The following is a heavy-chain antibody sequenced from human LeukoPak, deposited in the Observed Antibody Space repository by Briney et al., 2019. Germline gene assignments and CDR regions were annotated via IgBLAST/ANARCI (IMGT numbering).Heavy chain of an antibody. J-gene: IGHJ6*03. CDR2: INHSGST. Sequence: SETLSLTCAVYGGSFSGYYWSWLRQPPGKGLEGMGEINHSGSTNYNPSLKSRVTISVDTSKNQFSLKLSSVTAADTAVYYCARLGYSSSWYPNSYYYYMDVWGKGTTVTVSS. CDR3: ARLGYSSSWYPNSYYYYMDV. CDR1: GGSFSGYY. V-gene: IGHV4-34*01. D-gene: IGHD6-13*01.